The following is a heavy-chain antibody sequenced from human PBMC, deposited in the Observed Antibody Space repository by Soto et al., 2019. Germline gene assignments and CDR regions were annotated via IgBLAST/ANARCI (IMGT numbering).Heavy chain of an antibody. J-gene: IGHJ6*02. Sequence: QVQLVESGGGVVRPGRSLRLSCAASGFTFSSYAMHWVRQAPGKGLEWVAVISDDGSNKYYADSVKGRFTISRDNSKNRLYLQMNSLRAEDTAVYYCASGGRLLFYYGMDVWGQGTTVTVSS. D-gene: IGHD3-16*01. CDR3: ASGGRLLFYYGMDV. CDR2: ISDDGSNK. V-gene: IGHV3-30-3*01. CDR1: GFTFSSYA.